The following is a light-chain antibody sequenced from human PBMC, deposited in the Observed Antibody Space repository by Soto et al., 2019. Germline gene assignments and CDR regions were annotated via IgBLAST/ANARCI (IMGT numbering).Light chain of an antibody. V-gene: IGLV2-23*01. J-gene: IGLJ1*01. CDR2: EDN. Sequence: QSALTQPASVSGSPGQSITISCAGTSSDVGGYNLVSWYQQHPGKAPKLMIYEDNERPSGVSNRFSGSKSGNTASLTISGLRAEDEADYYCCSYAGGSTYALGTWTKVTVL. CDR1: SSDVGGYNL. CDR3: CSYAGGSTYA.